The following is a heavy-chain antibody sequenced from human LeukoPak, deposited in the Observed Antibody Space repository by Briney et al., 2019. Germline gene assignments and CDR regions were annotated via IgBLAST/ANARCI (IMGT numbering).Heavy chain of an antibody. CDR1: GGSISSGDYY. J-gene: IGHJ4*02. CDR3: ARVGYSYGYVDY. D-gene: IGHD5-18*01. V-gene: IGHV4-30-4*01. CDR2: IYYSGST. Sequence: TSETLSLTCTVSGGSISSGDYYWSWIRQPPGKGLEWIGYIYYSGSTYYNPSLKSRVTISVDTSKNQFSLKLSSVTAADTAVYYCARVGYSYGYVDYWGQGTLVTVSS.